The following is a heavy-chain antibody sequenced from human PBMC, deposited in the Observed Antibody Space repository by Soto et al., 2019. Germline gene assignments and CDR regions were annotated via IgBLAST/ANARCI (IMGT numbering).Heavy chain of an antibody. J-gene: IGHJ4*02. CDR3: AKIIIGAGTDY. CDR2: ISGSGGST. V-gene: IGHV3-23*01. Sequence: EVQLLESGGGLVQPGGSLRLSCAVSGFTFSSYAMNWVRQAPGKGLEWVSAISGSGGSTYYADSVKGRFTISRDNSKNTRYLEMNSLRAEDTAVYYCAKIIIGAGTDYWGQGTLVTVSS. D-gene: IGHD6-13*01. CDR1: GFTFSSYA.